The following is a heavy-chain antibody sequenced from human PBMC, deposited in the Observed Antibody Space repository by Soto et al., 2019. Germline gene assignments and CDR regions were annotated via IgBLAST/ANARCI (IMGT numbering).Heavy chain of an antibody. D-gene: IGHD4-17*01. J-gene: IGHJ5*02. V-gene: IGHV4-34*01. CDR1: GGSFSGYY. Sequence: SETLSLTCAVYGGSFSGYYWSWIRQPPGKGLEWIGEINHSGSTNYNPSLKSRVTISVDTSKNQFSLKLSSVTAADTAVYYCGRGAHYGDPNWFDPWGQGTLVTVSS. CDR2: INHSGST. CDR3: GRGAHYGDPNWFDP.